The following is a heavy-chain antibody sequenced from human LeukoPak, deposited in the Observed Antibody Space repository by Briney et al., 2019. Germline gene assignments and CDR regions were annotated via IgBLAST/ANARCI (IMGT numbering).Heavy chain of an antibody. CDR2: MCYSGRT. Sequence: KPSETLSLTCTVSGVSISSGSYDWGWIRQPPGKGWEWSGSMCYSGRTYYNSYLRSRVTISVETSKNQYSLKLSSVTAADTVVYYCVSGYYSNFEYWGEGTLVTVS. CDR3: VSGYYSNFEY. J-gene: IGHJ4*02. CDR1: GVSISSGSYD. V-gene: IGHV4-39*01. D-gene: IGHD3-22*01.